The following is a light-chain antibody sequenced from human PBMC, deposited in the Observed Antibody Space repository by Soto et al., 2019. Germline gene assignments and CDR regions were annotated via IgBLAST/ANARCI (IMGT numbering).Light chain of an antibody. V-gene: IGLV1-44*01. J-gene: IGLJ3*02. CDR1: SSNIGSNT. CDR2: SNN. CDR3: AAWDDSLNGPV. Sequence: QSVLTQPPSASGTPGQRVTISCSGSSSNIGSNTVNWYQQLPGTAHKLLIYSNNQRPSGVPDRFSGSKSGTSASLAISGLQSADEADYYCAAWDDSLNGPVFGGGTKVTVL.